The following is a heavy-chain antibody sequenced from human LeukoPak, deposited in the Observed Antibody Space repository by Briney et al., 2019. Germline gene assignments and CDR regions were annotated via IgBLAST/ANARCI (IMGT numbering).Heavy chain of an antibody. J-gene: IGHJ4*02. D-gene: IGHD1-26*01. CDR3: AREGLSWELPY. CDR2: IKQDGSEK. Sequence: GGSLRLSCAASGFTFSSYWMSLVRQAPGKGLEWVANIKQDGSEKYYVDSVKGRFTISRDNAKNSLYLQMNSLRAEDTAVYYCAREGLSWELPYWGQGTLVTVSS. V-gene: IGHV3-7*01. CDR1: GFTFSSYW.